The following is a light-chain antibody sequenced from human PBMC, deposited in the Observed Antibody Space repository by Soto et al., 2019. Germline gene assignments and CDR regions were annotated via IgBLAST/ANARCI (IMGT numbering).Light chain of an antibody. CDR2: EVS. CDR1: SSDVGDYNY. J-gene: IGLJ2*01. Sequence: QSALTQPASVSGSPGQSITISCTGTSSDVGDYNYVSWYQQHPGKAPKLMIYEVSNRPSGVSNRFSGSKSGNTASLTISGLQAEDEAHYYCSSYTSISTVVFGGGTKL. V-gene: IGLV2-14*01. CDR3: SSYTSISTVV.